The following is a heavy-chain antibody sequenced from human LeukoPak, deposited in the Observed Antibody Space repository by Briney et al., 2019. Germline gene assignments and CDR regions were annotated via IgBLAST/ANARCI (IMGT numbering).Heavy chain of an antibody. CDR2: INSDGSST. CDR1: GFTFSSYW. J-gene: IGHJ4*02. Sequence: GGSLRLSCAASGFTFSSYWMHWVRQAPGKGLVWVSRINSDGSSTSYANSVKGRFTISRDNAKNTLYLQMNSLRAEDTAVYYCARSPTYYDILTGYYPAYYFDYWGQGTLVTVSS. V-gene: IGHV3-74*01. CDR3: ARSPTYYDILTGYYPAYYFDY. D-gene: IGHD3-9*01.